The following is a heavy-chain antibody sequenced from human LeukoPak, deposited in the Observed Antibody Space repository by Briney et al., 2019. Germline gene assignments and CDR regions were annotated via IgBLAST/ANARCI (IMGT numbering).Heavy chain of an antibody. CDR3: ASNLGSCSGASCQP. V-gene: IGHV1-2*02. J-gene: IGHJ5*02. CDR1: GYTFTEKY. CDR2: LNPNNGDT. Sequence: ASVKVSCKSSGYTFTEKYINWVRQAPGQGLEWMGWLNPNNGDTKYGQNFQGRVTMTRDTSISTAYMELNRLRSDDTAMYYCASNLGSCSGASCQPWGQGTLVTVSS. D-gene: IGHD2-15*01.